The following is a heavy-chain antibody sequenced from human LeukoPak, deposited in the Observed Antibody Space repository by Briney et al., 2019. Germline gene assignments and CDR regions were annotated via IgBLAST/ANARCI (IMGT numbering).Heavy chain of an antibody. D-gene: IGHD2-8*01. CDR3: VREEDGVVDDAFDV. CDR2: IHRTGTT. J-gene: IGHJ3*01. CDR1: GGSISTYY. V-gene: IGHV4-59*01. Sequence: PSETLSLTCTVSGGSISTYYWSWIRQPPGKGLEWIGFIHRTGTTISNPSLKSRVTISADTSKNQFSLKLRSVTAADTAVYFCVREEDGVVDDAFDVWGPGTMVTVSS.